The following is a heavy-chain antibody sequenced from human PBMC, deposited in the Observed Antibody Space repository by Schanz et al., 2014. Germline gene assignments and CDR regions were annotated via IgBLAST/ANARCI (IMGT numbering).Heavy chain of an antibody. CDR2: ISSSSGTI. Sequence: VQLVESGGGLVKPGGSLRLSCAASGLTFSNYGMNWVRQAPEKGLEWVSYISSSSGTIYYADSVKGRFTISRDNAKNLLYLQMNGLRAEDTAVYYCARDRLECGAECYSVEVFEIWGQGTLVIVSS. V-gene: IGHV3-48*01. CDR1: GLTFSNYG. CDR3: ARDRLECGAECYSVEVFEI. J-gene: IGHJ4*02. D-gene: IGHD2-21*01.